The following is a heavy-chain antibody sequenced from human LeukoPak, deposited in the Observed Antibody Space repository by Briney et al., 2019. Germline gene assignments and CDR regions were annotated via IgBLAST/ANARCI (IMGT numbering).Heavy chain of an antibody. D-gene: IGHD3-22*01. V-gene: IGHV3-21*01. Sequence: GGSLRLSCAASGFTFDDYAIHWVRQAPGKGLEWVSSISSSSSYIYYADSVKGRFTISRDNAKNSLYLQMNSLRAEDTAVYYCARPDGDYYDSSGYFDYWGQGTLVTVSS. CDR2: ISSSSSYI. J-gene: IGHJ4*02. CDR3: ARPDGDYYDSSGYFDY. CDR1: GFTFDDYA.